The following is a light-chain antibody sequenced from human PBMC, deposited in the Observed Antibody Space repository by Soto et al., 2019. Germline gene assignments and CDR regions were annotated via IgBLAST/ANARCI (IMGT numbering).Light chain of an antibody. Sequence: EIVLTQSPATLYLSPGERATLSCRASQSVSNFLAWYQQKPGQAPRLLIYDASTRATGIPARFSGSGSGTDFALTISSLEPEDFAVYYCQQRRTWPPLTFGAGTKVEIK. V-gene: IGKV3-11*01. CDR3: QQRRTWPPLT. J-gene: IGKJ4*01. CDR1: QSVSNF. CDR2: DAS.